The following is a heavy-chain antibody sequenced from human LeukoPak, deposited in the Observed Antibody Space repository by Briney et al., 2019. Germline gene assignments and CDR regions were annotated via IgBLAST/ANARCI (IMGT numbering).Heavy chain of an antibody. CDR1: VYNFSRHY. J-gene: IGHJ5*02. CDR2: VKPSNGDT. V-gene: IGHV1-2*02. D-gene: IGHD2-8*01. Sequence: GSSVKVSCKASVYNFSRHYMHWVRQAPGQGLEWMGWVKPSNGDTKYAQNFQGTVTMTRDTSISTAYMELSSLRSDDTAVYYCASPPLMSTMYYAPWGQRTLVTVSS. CDR3: ASPPLMSTMYYAP.